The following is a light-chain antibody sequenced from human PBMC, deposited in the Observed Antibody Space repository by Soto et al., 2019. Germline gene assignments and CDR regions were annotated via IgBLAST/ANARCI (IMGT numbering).Light chain of an antibody. Sequence: QSVLTQPRSVSGSPGQSVTISCTGTSSYVGGYNYVSWYQQHPGKAPQLLIFNFNRRPSGVPDRFSGSTSGNTPSLTISGLQAEDEADYYCCSYVGSYTFVFETGPKVTVL. V-gene: IGLV2-11*01. CDR2: NFN. CDR1: SSYVGGYNY. CDR3: CSYVGSYTFV. J-gene: IGLJ1*01.